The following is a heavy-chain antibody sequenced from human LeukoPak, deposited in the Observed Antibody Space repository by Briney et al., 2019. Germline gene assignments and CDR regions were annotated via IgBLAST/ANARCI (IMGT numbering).Heavy chain of an antibody. D-gene: IGHD4-17*01. CDR2: ISSSGSTI. CDR1: GFTFSSYA. V-gene: IGHV3-48*04. CDR3: ARVGYGGNGDAFDI. Sequence: GGSLRLSCAASGFTFSSYAMSWVRQAPGKGLEWVSYISSSGSTIYYADSVKGRFTISRDNAKNSLYLQMNSLRAEDTAVYYCARVGYGGNGDAFDIWGQGTMVTVSS. J-gene: IGHJ3*02.